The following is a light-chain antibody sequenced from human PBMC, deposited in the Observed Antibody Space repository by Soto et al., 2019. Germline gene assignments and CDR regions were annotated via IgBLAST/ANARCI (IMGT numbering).Light chain of an antibody. Sequence: QSVLAQPPSVSGAPGQKVTISCTGSSSNIGAGYDLHWYQQLPGTAPKHLLYGNSNRPSGVPDRFSGSKSGTSASLAITGLQAEDEADYYCQYYESSLSAYVFGTGTKFAVL. CDR2: GNS. V-gene: IGLV1-40*01. CDR3: QYYESSLSAYV. J-gene: IGLJ1*01. CDR1: SSNIGAGYD.